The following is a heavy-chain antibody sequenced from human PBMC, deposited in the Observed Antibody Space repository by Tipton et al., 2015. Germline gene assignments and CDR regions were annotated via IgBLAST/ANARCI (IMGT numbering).Heavy chain of an antibody. CDR1: GGSVSSGSYY. CDR2: ISQRDGT. J-gene: IGHJ4*02. D-gene: IGHD6-13*01. V-gene: IGHV4-61*01. Sequence: LRLSCTFSGGSVSSGSYYWGWIRQTPGKGLEWIGYISQRDGTKYNPSLKSRVTISVDTSKNQLFLTLTSVTAADTAVYYCARRFSHSSSWTFDYWGQGTLVTVSS. CDR3: ARRFSHSSSWTFDY.